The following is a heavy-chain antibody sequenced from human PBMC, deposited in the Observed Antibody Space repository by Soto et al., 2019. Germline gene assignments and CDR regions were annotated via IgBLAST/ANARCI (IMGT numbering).Heavy chain of an antibody. CDR3: ARVDILTVYGCMGV. CDR2: IYYSGST. D-gene: IGHD3-9*01. V-gene: IGHV4-30-4*01. J-gene: IGHJ6*02. CDR1: GDSIRSGNHY. Sequence: SETLSLTCTVSGDSIRSGNHYWSWIRQPPGKGLEWIGYIYYSGSTYYSPSLKSRVTISVDTSKNQFSLKLNSVTAADTAVYYCARVDILTVYGCMGVWGQGTTVTVSS.